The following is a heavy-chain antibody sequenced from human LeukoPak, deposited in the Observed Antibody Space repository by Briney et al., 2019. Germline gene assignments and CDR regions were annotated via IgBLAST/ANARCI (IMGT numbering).Heavy chain of an antibody. J-gene: IGHJ4*02. CDR3: ARGTEQWLGQGGFDX. Sequence: SETLSLTCTVSGGSISSSSYYWGWIRQPPGKGLEWIGSIYYSGSTYYNPSLKSRVTISVDTSKNQFSLKLSSVTAADTAVYYCARGTEQWLGQGGFDXXGQGILVTVSS. CDR1: GGSISSSSYY. D-gene: IGHD6-19*01. V-gene: IGHV4-39*07. CDR2: IYYSGST.